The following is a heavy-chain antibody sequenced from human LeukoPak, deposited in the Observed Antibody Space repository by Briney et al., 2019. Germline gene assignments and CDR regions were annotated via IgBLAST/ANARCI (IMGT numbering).Heavy chain of an antibody. J-gene: IGHJ4*02. CDR3: AKDGMSRRLLDYFDY. Sequence: GGSLRLSCAASGFTFSSYAMHWVRQAPGKGLEWVAVISYDGSNKYYADSVKGRFTISRDNSKNTLYLQMNSLRAEDTAVYYCAKDGMSRRLLDYFDYWGQGTLVTVSS. CDR1: GFTFSSYA. CDR2: ISYDGSNK. V-gene: IGHV3-30-3*01. D-gene: IGHD1-26*01.